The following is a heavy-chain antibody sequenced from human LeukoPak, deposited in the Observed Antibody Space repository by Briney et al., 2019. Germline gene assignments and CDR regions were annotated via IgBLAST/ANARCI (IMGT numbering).Heavy chain of an antibody. V-gene: IGHV3-30*18. Sequence: GGSPRLSCAASGFTFSSYGMHWVRQAPGKGLEWVAVISYDGSNKYYADSVKGRFTISRDNSKNTLYLQMNSLRAEDTAVYYCAKEPTYSGSYYWGQGTLVTVSS. CDR3: AKEPTYSGSYY. D-gene: IGHD1-26*01. CDR1: GFTFSSYG. CDR2: ISYDGSNK. J-gene: IGHJ4*02.